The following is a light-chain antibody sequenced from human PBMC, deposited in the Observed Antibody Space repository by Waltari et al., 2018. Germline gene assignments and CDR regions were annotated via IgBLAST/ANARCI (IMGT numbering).Light chain of an antibody. CDR2: EVS. V-gene: IGLV2-14*01. CDR3: SSFTDTSTWV. J-gene: IGLJ2*01. CDR1: RSDVGCYHY. Sequence: QSALTPPASVSGSPGQSITISCTGTRSDVGCYHYVSWYQLHPVKVPNRIIYEVSNRPPGVSNRLAGSKSGNTSSLTIFGLQAEDEADYYCSSFTDTSTWVFGGGTKVTVL.